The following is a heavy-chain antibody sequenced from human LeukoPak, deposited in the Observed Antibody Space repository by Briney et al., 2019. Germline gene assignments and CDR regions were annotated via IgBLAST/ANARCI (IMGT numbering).Heavy chain of an antibody. CDR3: ARDMYTTSSARGAY. D-gene: IGHD6-6*01. Sequence: PGGSLRLSCAASGFTFNDAWMSWVRQAPGKGLEWVSRINSDGSSTTYADSVKGRFTISRDNDENTLYLQMNRLRAEDTAVYYCARDMYTTSSARGAYWGQGTLVTVSS. V-gene: IGHV3-74*01. CDR2: INSDGSST. CDR1: GFTFNDAW. J-gene: IGHJ4*02.